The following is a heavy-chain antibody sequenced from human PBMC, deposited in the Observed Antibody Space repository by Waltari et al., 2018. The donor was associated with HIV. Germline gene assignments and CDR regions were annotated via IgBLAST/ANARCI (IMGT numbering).Heavy chain of an antibody. V-gene: IGHV3-74*01. Sequence: EVQLVESGGGLVQPGGSLRLSCAASGFTFSSYWMHWVRQGPGKGLVWVSRINSDGTSTTYADSVRGRFTIARDNAKNTLYLQMNSPRAEDTAVYYCARSEMGATDYSGQGTLVTVSS. J-gene: IGHJ4*02. D-gene: IGHD1-26*01. CDR2: INSDGTST. CDR3: ARSEMGATDY. CDR1: GFTFSSYW.